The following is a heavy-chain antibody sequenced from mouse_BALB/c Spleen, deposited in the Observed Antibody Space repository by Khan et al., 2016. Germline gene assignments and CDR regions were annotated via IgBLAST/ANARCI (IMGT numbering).Heavy chain of an antibody. J-gene: IGHJ3*01. CDR1: GYSITSDYA. D-gene: IGHD4-1*01. CDR2: ISYSGST. V-gene: IGHV3-2*02. Sequence: EVKLLESGPGLVKPSQSLSLTCTVTGYSITSDYAWNWIRQFPGNKLEWMGYISYSGSTRYNPSLKSRISTTRATSKNQFFLQLHSVTTEDTATYYCARGLGRAYWGQGTLVTVSA. CDR3: ARGLGRAY.